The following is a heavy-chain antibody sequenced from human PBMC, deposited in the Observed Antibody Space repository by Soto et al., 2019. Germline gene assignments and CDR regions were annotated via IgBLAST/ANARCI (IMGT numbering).Heavy chain of an antibody. CDR1: GFTFSSYG. V-gene: IGHV3-30*18. CDR3: AKARDYDFWSGYHDYYYGMDV. D-gene: IGHD3-3*01. J-gene: IGHJ6*02. Sequence: GGSLRLSCAASGFTFSSYGMHWVRQAPGKGLEWVAVISYDGSNKYYADSVKGRFTISRDNSKNTLYLQMNSLRAEDTAVYYCAKARDYDFWSGYHDYYYGMDVWGQGTTVTVSS. CDR2: ISYDGSNK.